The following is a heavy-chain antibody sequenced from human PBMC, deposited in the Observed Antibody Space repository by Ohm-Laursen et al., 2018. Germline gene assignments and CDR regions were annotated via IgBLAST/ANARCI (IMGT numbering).Heavy chain of an antibody. CDR2: INHSGST. CDR3: ARGRFGIAAAGPLDY. CDR1: GGSFSGYY. D-gene: IGHD6-13*01. V-gene: IGHV4-34*01. J-gene: IGHJ4*02. Sequence: GTLSLTCPVYGGSFSGYYWSWIRQPPGKGLEWIGEINHSGSTNYNPSLKSRVTISVDTSKNQFSLKLSSVTAADTAVYYCARGRFGIAAAGPLDYWGQGTLVTVSS.